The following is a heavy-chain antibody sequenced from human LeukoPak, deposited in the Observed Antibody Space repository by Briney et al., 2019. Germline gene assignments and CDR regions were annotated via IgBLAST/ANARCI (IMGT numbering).Heavy chain of an antibody. J-gene: IGHJ4*02. V-gene: IGHV1-18*01. Sequence: ASVKVSCKASGYTFSNYGITWVRQAPGQGLEWMGWISAHDGTRNYALKHEDRVTMTTDTSTSTAYMELRGLRSDDTAVYYCARRSTLYSSGRFYFDYWGQGTLVTVSS. CDR2: ISAHDGTR. D-gene: IGHD6-19*01. CDR3: ARRSTLYSSGRFYFDY. CDR1: GYTFSNYG.